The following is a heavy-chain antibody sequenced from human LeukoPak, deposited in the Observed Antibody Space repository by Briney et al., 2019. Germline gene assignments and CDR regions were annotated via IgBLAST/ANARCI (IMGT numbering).Heavy chain of an antibody. CDR3: ARDSRTRAFDY. CDR1: GFTLSNFW. Sequence: PGGSLRLSCAASGFTLSNFWMSWVCQAPGKGLEWVANIKQDGGEKFYVDSVKGRFTISRDNAKNSLYLQMSSLRAEDTAVYYCARDSRTRAFDYWGQATLVTVSS. J-gene: IGHJ4*02. V-gene: IGHV3-7*01. CDR2: IKQDGGEK.